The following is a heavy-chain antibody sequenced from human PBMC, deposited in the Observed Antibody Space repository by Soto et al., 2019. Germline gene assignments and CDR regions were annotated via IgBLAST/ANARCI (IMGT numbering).Heavy chain of an antibody. CDR1: GGTFSSYA. CDR3: ARGLDIVVVVAANPYYYYGMDV. Sequence: GASVKVSCKASGGTFSSYAISWVRQAPGQGLEWMGGIIPIFGTANYAQKFQGRVTITADESTSTAYMELSSLRSEDTAVYYCARGLDIVVVVAANPYYYYGMDVWGQGTTVTVSS. J-gene: IGHJ6*02. D-gene: IGHD2-15*01. CDR2: IIPIFGTA. V-gene: IGHV1-69*13.